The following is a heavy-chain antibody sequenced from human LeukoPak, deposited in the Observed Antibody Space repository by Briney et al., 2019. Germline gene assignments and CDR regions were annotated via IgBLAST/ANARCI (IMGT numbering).Heavy chain of an antibody. D-gene: IGHD3-3*01. CDR3: AKGYWSAYSKFDY. CDR1: DDSISSGYY. V-gene: IGHV4-38-2*02. J-gene: IGHJ4*02. CDR2: IYRSGST. Sequence: PSETLSLTCTVSDDSISSGYYWGWIRQPPGKGLGWIGSIYRSGSTYYNPSLKSRVTISVDTSKNQFSLKVTSVTAAETAFYSSAKGYWSAYSKFDYWGQGALVTVSS.